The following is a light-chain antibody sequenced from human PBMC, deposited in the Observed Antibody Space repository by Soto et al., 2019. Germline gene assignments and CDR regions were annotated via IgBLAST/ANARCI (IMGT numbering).Light chain of an antibody. J-gene: IGKJ4*01. CDR3: QQYGSSPLT. V-gene: IGKV3-20*01. CDR2: GAS. CDR1: QSVSNNY. Sequence: EIVLTQSPGTLSLSPGERATLSCRASQSVSNNYLAWYQQKPGQAPRLLIYGASTRATGIPDRFIGSGSGTDFTLTISRMEPEDFAVFYCQQYGSSPLTFGGGTKVDIK.